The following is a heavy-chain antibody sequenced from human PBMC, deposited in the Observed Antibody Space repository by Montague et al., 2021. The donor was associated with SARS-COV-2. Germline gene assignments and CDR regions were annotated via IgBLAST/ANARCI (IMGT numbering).Heavy chain of an antibody. Sequence: SETLSLTCSASGATARTYYRSWIRQSAGKKLEWMGRRYTSGSTYSNSSFKSRVTMSLDTSKNLFSLTLSSMTAADTAVYYCAGDGADYSFAYYHGMDVWGRGIAVTVSS. CDR1: GATARTYY. V-gene: IGHV4-4*07. D-gene: IGHD4/OR15-4a*01. CDR2: RYTSGST. J-gene: IGHJ6*02. CDR3: AGDGADYSFAYYHGMDV.